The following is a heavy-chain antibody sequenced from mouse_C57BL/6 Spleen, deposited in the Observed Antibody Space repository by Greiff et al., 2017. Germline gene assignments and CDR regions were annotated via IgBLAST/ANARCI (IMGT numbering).Heavy chain of an antibody. D-gene: IGHD2-5*01. Sequence: VQLQQSGPGLVKPSQSLSLTCSVTGYSITSGYYWNWIRQFPGNKLEWMGYISYDGSNNYNPSLKNRISITRDTSKNQFFLKLNSVTTEDTATYYCARGGYSNYVGYFDVWGTGTTVTVSS. CDR3: ARGGYSNYVGYFDV. CDR1: GYSITSGYY. J-gene: IGHJ1*03. CDR2: ISYDGSN. V-gene: IGHV3-6*01.